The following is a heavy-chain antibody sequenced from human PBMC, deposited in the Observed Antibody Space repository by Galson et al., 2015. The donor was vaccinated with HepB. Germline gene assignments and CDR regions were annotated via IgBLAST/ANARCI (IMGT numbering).Heavy chain of an antibody. Sequence: SVKVSCKASGYTFTSYGISWVRQAPGQGLEWMGWISAYNGNTNYAQKLQGRVTMTTDTSTSTAYMELMSLRSDDTAVYYCARGEEYYYDSSGYYYLEDYWGQGTLVTVSS. V-gene: IGHV1-18*01. D-gene: IGHD3-22*01. CDR2: ISAYNGNT. CDR3: ARGEEYYYDSSGYYYLEDY. CDR1: GYTFTSYG. J-gene: IGHJ4*02.